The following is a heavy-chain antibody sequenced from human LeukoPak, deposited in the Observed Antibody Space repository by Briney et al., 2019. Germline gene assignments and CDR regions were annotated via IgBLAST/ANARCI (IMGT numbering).Heavy chain of an antibody. CDR3: AREMLLGVVSDY. J-gene: IGHJ4*02. Sequence: GGSLRLSCAASGFTFSTYALYWVRQAPGKGLEWVALITSDGRNKYYADSVKGRFTISRDSAKNTLYLQMNSLRVEDTAVYYCAREMLLGVVSDYWGQGTLVTVSS. D-gene: IGHD3-10*01. CDR1: GFTFSTYA. CDR2: ITSDGRNK. V-gene: IGHV3-30*04.